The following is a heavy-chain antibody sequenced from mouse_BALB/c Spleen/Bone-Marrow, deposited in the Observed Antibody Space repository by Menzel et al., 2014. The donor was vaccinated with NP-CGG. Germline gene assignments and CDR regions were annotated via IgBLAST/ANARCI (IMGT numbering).Heavy chain of an antibody. J-gene: IGHJ4*01. CDR1: GYTFXDKW. CDR3: ARGGHDFSLDY. CDR2: IDTSDSYI. V-gene: IGHV1-69*01. D-gene: IGHD2-4*01. Sequence: VQLQESGAEFVMPGASVKMSCKASGYTFXDKWMHWVKQRPGQGLEWIGAIDTSDSYINYSQKFKGKASLTVDASSSTAYMHLSSLTSDDSAVYYCARGGHDFSLDYWGQGTSVIVSS.